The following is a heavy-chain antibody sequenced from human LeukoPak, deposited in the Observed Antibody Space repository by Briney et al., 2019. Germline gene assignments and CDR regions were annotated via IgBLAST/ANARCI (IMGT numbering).Heavy chain of an antibody. CDR2: IYIDGTT. Sequence: GGSLRLSCAASGFNVSINYMSWVRQAPGKGLEWVSVIYIDGTTYYGESVKGRFTISRDNSENTLDLQMNSLRGEDGAVYYCARDTAPRRFGTWGTWGQGTLVTVSS. D-gene: IGHD3-16*01. V-gene: IGHV3-66*02. J-gene: IGHJ5*02. CDR3: ARDTAPRRFGTWGT. CDR1: GFNVSINY.